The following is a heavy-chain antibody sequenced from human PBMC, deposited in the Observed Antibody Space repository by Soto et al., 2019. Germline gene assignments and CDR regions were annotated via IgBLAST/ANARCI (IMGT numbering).Heavy chain of an antibody. J-gene: IGHJ3*01. D-gene: IGHD4-17*01. CDR1: GYTFTTNA. Sequence: QVQLVQSGAEVKKPGASVKVSCKASGYTFTTNAMHWVRQAPGQRLEWMGWVNPITGNTKYSEKFQGRVVITGDTSATTAYMELSSLTSEDTAVYYCARGGATVTTEQAFGFWGQGTMVTVSS. V-gene: IGHV1-3*01. CDR2: VNPITGNT. CDR3: ARGGATVTTEQAFGF.